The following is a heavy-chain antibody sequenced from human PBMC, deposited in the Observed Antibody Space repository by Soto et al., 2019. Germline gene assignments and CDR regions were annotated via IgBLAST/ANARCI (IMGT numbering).Heavy chain of an antibody. J-gene: IGHJ5*02. Sequence: ASVKVSCKASGYTFTSYGISWVRQAPGQGLEWMGWISAYNGNTNYAQKLQGRVTMTTDTSTSTAYMELRSLRSDDTAVYYCARDMVVGDFGVVIEENWFDPWGQGTLVTVSS. CDR3: ARDMVVGDFGVVIEENWFDP. V-gene: IGHV1-18*01. D-gene: IGHD3-3*01. CDR2: ISAYNGNT. CDR1: GYTFTSYG.